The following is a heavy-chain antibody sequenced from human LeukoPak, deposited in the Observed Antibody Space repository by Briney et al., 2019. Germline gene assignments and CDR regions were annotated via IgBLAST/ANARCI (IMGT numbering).Heavy chain of an antibody. V-gene: IGHV3-48*01. J-gene: IGHJ4*02. CDR3: AKDLSLYSNYQGYFDY. CDR1: GFTFSSYS. Sequence: GSLRLSCAASGFTFSSYSMNWVRQAPGKGLEWVSYISSSSSTIYYADSVKGRFTISRDNSKNTLYLQMNSLRAEDTAVYYCAKDLSLYSNYQGYFDYWGQGTLVTVSS. CDR2: ISSSSSTI. D-gene: IGHD4-11*01.